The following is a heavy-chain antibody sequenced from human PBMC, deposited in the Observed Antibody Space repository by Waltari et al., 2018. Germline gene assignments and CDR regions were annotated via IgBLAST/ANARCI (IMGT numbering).Heavy chain of an antibody. J-gene: IGHJ4*02. D-gene: IGHD2-21*02. V-gene: IGHV4-39*01. CDR2: IYYGGST. CDR3: ARSLGDPDYFDY. Sequence: QLQLQESGPGLVKPSETLSLTCTVSGGSISSSNYYWGWIRQPPGKGLEWIGSIYYGGSTYYNPSLKSRVTISVDTSKNQFSLKLSSVTAADTAFYYCARSLGDPDYFDYLGQGTLVTVSS. CDR1: GGSISSSNYY.